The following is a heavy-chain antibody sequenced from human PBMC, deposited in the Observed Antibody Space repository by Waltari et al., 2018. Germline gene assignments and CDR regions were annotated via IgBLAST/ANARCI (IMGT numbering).Heavy chain of an antibody. CDR3: VRLTTISHEDSEVVPAAMFYFDY. CDR1: GYSFSHYW. CDR2: ILPSDSDT. D-gene: IGHD2-2*01. Sequence: EVQLVQSGAEVKKPGESLKISCKGSGYSFSHYWIGWVRQMPGKGLEWMGIILPSDSDTRYSPSFQGQVTLSADRSITTAYLQWSSLKASDTAMYYCVRLTTISHEDSEVVPAAMFYFDYWGQGTLVTVSS. J-gene: IGHJ4*02. V-gene: IGHV5-51*01.